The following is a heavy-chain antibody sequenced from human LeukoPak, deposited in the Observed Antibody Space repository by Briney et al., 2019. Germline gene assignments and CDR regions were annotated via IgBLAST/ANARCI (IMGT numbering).Heavy chain of an antibody. CDR3: ARVFSSGNKLTTFAWFDP. CDR1: GGSISSYY. V-gene: IGHV4-59*12. Sequence: SETLSLTCTVSGGSISSYYWSWIRHPPGKGLEWIGYIYYSGSTNYNPSLKSRVTMSVDTSKNQFSLKLSSVTAADTAVYYCARVFSSGNKLTTFAWFDPWGQGTLVTVSS. D-gene: IGHD3-10*01. CDR2: IYYSGST. J-gene: IGHJ5*02.